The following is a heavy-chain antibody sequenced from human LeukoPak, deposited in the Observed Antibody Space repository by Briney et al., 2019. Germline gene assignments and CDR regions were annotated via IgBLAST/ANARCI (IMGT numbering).Heavy chain of an antibody. D-gene: IGHD2-2*01. V-gene: IGHV3-30*18. Sequence: GGSLRLSCSASGLTVTNAWMNWVRQAPGEGLDWVAVISYDGSNKYYADSVKGRFTISRDNSKNTLYLQMNSLRAEDTAVYYCAKGQEYQLPVDYGMDVWGQGTTVTVSS. CDR1: GLTVTNAW. CDR2: ISYDGSNK. J-gene: IGHJ6*02. CDR3: AKGQEYQLPVDYGMDV.